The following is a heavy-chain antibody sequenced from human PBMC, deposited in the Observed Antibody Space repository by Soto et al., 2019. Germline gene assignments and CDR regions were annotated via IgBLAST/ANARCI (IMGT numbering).Heavy chain of an antibody. J-gene: IGHJ6*02. CDR1: GGSFSGYY. CDR2: INLSGST. CDR3: ARGQTLGCSGGSCYSYYYGMDV. D-gene: IGHD2-15*01. V-gene: IGHV4-34*01. Sequence: SETLSLTCAVYGGSFSGYYWSWIRQPPGKGLEWIGEINLSGSTNYNPSLKSRVTISVDTSKNQFSLKLSSVTAADTAVYYCARGQTLGCSGGSCYSYYYGMDVWGQGTTVTVSS.